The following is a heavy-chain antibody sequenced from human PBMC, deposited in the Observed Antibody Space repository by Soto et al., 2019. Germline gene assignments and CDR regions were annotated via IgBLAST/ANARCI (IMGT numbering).Heavy chain of an antibody. Sequence: ASVKVSCKASGYTFTSYGISWVRQAPGQGLEWMGWISAYNGNTNYAQKLQGRVTMTTDTSTSTAYMELRSLRSDDTAVYYCARDATSPYCSGGSCYSWPNWFDPWGQGTLVTVSS. V-gene: IGHV1-18*01. CDR3: ARDATSPYCSGGSCYSWPNWFDP. CDR2: ISAYNGNT. J-gene: IGHJ5*02. CDR1: GYTFTSYG. D-gene: IGHD2-15*01.